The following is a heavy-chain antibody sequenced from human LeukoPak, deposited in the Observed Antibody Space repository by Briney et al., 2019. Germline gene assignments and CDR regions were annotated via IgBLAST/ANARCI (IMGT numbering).Heavy chain of an antibody. V-gene: IGHV4-59*08. J-gene: IGHJ5*02. CDR2: IYYSGST. CDR3: ARGPATPYYDFWSGYRSPYWFDP. Sequence: PSETLSLTCTVSGGSISSYYWSWIRQPPGKGLEWIGYIYYSGSTNYNPSLKSRVTISVDTSKNQFSLKLSSVTAADTAVYYCARGPATPYYDFWSGYRSPYWFDPWGQGTLVTVSS. CDR1: GGSISSYY. D-gene: IGHD3-3*01.